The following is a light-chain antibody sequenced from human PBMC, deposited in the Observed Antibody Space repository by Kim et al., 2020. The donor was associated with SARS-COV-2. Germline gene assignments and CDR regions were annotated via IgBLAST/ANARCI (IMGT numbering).Light chain of an antibody. Sequence: EIVFTQSPGTLSLSPGERATLSCRASQSVTNNYLAWYQQKPGQAPRLLIYSALFRSGGIPDRFSGSGSGTDFTRIISRLEPEDFAVYYCQQYGSSPYTFGQGTKLEI. V-gene: IGKV3-20*01. CDR1: QSVTNNY. CDR3: QQYGSSPYT. CDR2: SAL. J-gene: IGKJ2*01.